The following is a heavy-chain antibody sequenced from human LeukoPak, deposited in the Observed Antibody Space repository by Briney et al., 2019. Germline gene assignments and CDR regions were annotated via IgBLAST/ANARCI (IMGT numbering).Heavy chain of an antibody. CDR2: INSDGSST. J-gene: IGHJ4*02. V-gene: IGHV3-74*01. CDR3: ARGLYGSPGDN. Sequence: PGGSLRLSCVASGFTFSNFWMHWVRQVPGKGLVWVSRINSDGSSTSYADSVKGRFTISRDNAKNTLYLQMNSLRAEDTAVYYCARGLYGSPGDNWGQGTLVSVSS. CDR1: GFTFSNFW. D-gene: IGHD1-26*01.